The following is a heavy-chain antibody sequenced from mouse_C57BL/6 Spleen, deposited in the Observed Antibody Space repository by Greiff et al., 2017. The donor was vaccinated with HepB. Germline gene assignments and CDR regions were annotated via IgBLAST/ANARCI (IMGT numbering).Heavy chain of an antibody. Sequence: EVQVVESGGGLVKPGGSLKLSCAASGFTFSDYGMHWVRQAPGKGLEWVAYISSGSSTIYYADTVKGRFTITRDNAKNTPFLQMTRLRSEDTAMYYCARSGITTVVASYYFDYWGQGTTLTVSS. V-gene: IGHV5-17*01. CDR1: GFTFSDYG. CDR2: ISSGSSTI. CDR3: ARSGITTVVASYYFDY. D-gene: IGHD1-1*01. J-gene: IGHJ2*01.